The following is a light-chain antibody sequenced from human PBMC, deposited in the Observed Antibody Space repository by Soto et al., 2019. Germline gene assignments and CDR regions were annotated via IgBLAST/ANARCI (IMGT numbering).Light chain of an antibody. CDR2: AAS. Sequence: DTQMNQSPSSLSASVGDSIAITCRASQSISSYLNWYQQKPGKAPKLLISAASILHSGVPSRFSGSGSGTDFTLTISKLQPEDFAGYYCLQTYSSPITFGQGTRLEIK. V-gene: IGKV1-39*01. CDR3: LQTYSSPIT. J-gene: IGKJ5*01. CDR1: QSISSY.